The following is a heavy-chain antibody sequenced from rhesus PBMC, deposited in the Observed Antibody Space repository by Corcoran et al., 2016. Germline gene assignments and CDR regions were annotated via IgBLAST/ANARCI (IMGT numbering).Heavy chain of an antibody. V-gene: IGHV1-111*02. CDR3: ATGVVGIQRVQFDY. Sequence: EVQLVQSGAEVKQPGASVKISCKASGYTFTDYYLHWVRQAPGKGLGWMGRVDPEDGEEIPVQKFQDRVTITADTSTYTDDRELSSLRSEDTAVYYCATGVVGIQRVQFDYWGQGVLVTVSS. CDR1: GYTFTDYY. D-gene: IGHD5-42*01. CDR2: VDPEDGEE. J-gene: IGHJ4*01.